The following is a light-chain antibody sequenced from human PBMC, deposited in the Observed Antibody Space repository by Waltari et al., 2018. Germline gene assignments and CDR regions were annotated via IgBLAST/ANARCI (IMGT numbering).Light chain of an antibody. CDR1: SLSTSY. CDR3: HSRKGSDNQVV. J-gene: IGLJ3*02. Sequence: SSELTQGPDVSVASGQIVKITCQGDSLSTSYASWYQVKPGQAPVLVLFGKEKRPSGIPDRISGYSSGTTSSLTITGAQAEDEADYYCHSRKGSDNQVVFGGGTKLTVL. V-gene: IGLV3-19*01. CDR2: GKE.